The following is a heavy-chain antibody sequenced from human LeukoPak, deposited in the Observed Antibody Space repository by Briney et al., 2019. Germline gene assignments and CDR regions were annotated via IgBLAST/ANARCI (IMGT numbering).Heavy chain of an antibody. J-gene: IGHJ4*02. D-gene: IGHD2-15*01. CDR2: IFYSGTT. CDR3: ARFSPSGHNVDY. Sequence: SETLSLTCTVSGGSISSSSFLGAWIRLPPGKGLDWIGSIFYSGTTSYNPSLKSRVTMSVDTSKNQFSLKPPSVTAADTAVYFCARFSPSGHNVDYWGQGTLVTVSS. V-gene: IGHV4-39*01. CDR1: GGSISSSSFL.